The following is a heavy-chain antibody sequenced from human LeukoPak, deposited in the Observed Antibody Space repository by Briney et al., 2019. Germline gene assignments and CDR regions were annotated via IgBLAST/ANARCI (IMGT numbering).Heavy chain of an antibody. CDR1: GFTFSGSA. CDR3: TRHRDYYGSGSLGDY. CDR2: IRSKANSYAT. V-gene: IGHV3-73*01. J-gene: IGHJ4*02. Sequence: PGGSLRLSCAASGFTFSGSAMHWVRQASGKGLEWVGRIRSKANSYATAYAASVKGRFTISRDDSKNTAHLQMNSLKTEDTAVYYCTRHRDYYGSGSLGDYWGQGTLVTVSS. D-gene: IGHD3-10*01.